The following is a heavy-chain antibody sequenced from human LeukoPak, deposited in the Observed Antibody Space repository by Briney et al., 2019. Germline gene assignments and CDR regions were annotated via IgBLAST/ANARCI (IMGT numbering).Heavy chain of an antibody. CDR2: IRYDGSNK. CDR3: AKDVLLTGTYAFDI. D-gene: IGHD1-1*01. V-gene: IGHV3-30*02. J-gene: IGHJ3*02. Sequence: GGSLRLSCAASGFTFSSYGMHWVRQAPGKGLEWVAFIRYDGSNKYYADSVKGRFTISRDNSKNTLYLQMNSLRAEDTAVYYCAKDVLLTGTYAFDIWGQGTMVTVSS. CDR1: GFTFSSYG.